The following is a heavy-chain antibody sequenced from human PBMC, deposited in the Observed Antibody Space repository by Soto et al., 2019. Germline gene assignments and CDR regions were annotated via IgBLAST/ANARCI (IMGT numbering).Heavy chain of an antibody. V-gene: IGHV3-33*01. D-gene: IGHD6-19*01. J-gene: IGHJ3*02. CDR3: ASSGHDSFLI. CDR2: IWYDGSNK. CDR1: GLTLSSYG. Sequence: GGTLRLSCAASGLTLSSYGMPWVRQAPGKGLEWVAVIWYDGSNKYYADSVKGRFTISRDNSKNTLYLQMNSLRAEDTAVYYCASSGHDSFLICGPAPMVTVS.